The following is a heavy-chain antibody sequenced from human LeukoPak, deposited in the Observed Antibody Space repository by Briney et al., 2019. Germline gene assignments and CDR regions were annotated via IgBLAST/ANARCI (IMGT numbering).Heavy chain of an antibody. V-gene: IGHV1-8*01. Sequence: ASVKVSCKASGYTFTSYDINWVRQATGQGLEWMGWMNPNSGNTGYAQKFQGRVTMTRNTSISTAYMELSSLRSEDTAVYYCASSTTVTNEDYMDVWGKGTTVTISS. CDR1: GYTFTSYD. CDR3: ASSTTVTNEDYMDV. D-gene: IGHD4-17*01. CDR2: MNPNSGNT. J-gene: IGHJ6*03.